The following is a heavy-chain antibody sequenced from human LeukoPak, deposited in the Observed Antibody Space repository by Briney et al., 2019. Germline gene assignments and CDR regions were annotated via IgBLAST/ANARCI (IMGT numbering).Heavy chain of an antibody. V-gene: IGHV1-2*02. CDR2: INPDNGAT. D-gene: IGHD6-19*01. CDR3: AGLITQWLAYFDY. Sequence: ASVKVSCKASGYILTNFYLHWMRQAPGQGFEWIGWINPDNGATDSAQKFQGRVTMTRDTSINTIYMGLSNLRSDDTAVYYCAGLITQWLAYFDYWGQGTLVTVS. J-gene: IGHJ4*02. CDR1: GYILTNFY.